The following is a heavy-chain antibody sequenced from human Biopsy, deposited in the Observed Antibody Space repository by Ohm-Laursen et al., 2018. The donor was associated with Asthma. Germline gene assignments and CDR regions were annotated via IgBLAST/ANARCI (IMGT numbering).Heavy chain of an antibody. D-gene: IGHD5-12*01. Sequence: SLRLSCTAAGFMFRSFGMHWVRQAPGKGLEWVAVISYDGNHKFYEDSVKGRFTISRDNSKNTLYLQMNSLRTEDTAVYYCAKRRGYSGHDNDYWGQGTLVIASS. J-gene: IGHJ4*02. V-gene: IGHV3-30*18. CDR3: AKRRGYSGHDNDY. CDR1: GFMFRSFG. CDR2: ISYDGNHK.